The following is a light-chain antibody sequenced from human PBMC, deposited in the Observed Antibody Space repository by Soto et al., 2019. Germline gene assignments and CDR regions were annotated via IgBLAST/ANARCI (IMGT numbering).Light chain of an antibody. V-gene: IGLV2-18*02. Sequence: QSVLTQPPSESGSPGQSVTISCTGTSSDVGSYNRVSWYQQSPGTAPKLMIYEVTNRPSGVPDRFSGSKSGNTASLTISGLQAENEADYYCSSYTSSSTYVFGTGTKLTVL. J-gene: IGLJ1*01. CDR1: SSDVGSYNR. CDR3: SSYTSSSTYV. CDR2: EVT.